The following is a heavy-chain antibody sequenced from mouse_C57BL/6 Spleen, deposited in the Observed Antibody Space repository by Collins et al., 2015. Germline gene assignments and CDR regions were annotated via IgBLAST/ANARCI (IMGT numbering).Heavy chain of an antibody. V-gene: IGHV1-55*01. J-gene: IGHJ2*01. CDR3: ARHQFITTVVADY. CDR2: IYPGSGST. D-gene: IGHD1-1*01. Sequence: QVQLQQPGAELVKPRASVKMSCKASGYTFTSYWITWVKQRPGQGLEWIGDIYPGSGSTNYNEKFKSKATLTVDTSSSTAYMQLSSLTSEDSAVYYCARHQFITTVVADYWGQGTTLTVSS. CDR1: GYTFTSYW.